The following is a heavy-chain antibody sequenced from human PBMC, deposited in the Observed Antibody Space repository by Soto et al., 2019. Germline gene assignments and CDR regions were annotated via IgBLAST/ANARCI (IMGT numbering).Heavy chain of an antibody. D-gene: IGHD3-16*02. CDR1: GGSFSGYY. J-gene: IGHJ6*02. CDR2: INHSGGT. V-gene: IGHV4-34*01. CDR3: ARGRDGPGRYDYVWGSYRSYHYYGMDV. Sequence: QVQLQQWGAGLLKPSETLSLTCAVYGGSFSGYYWSWIRQPPGKGLEWIGEINHSGGTNYNPSLKSRVPISVDASNNQFSLKLSSVTAADTAVYYCARGRDGPGRYDYVWGSYRSYHYYGMDVWGQGTTVTVSS.